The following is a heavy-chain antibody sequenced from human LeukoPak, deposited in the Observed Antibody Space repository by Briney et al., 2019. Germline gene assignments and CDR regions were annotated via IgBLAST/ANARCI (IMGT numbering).Heavy chain of an antibody. Sequence: GGSLRLSCAASGFTFSSYSMNWVRQAPGKGLGCVSSISSSSSYIYYADSVKGRFTISRDNAKNSLYLQMNSLRAEDTAVYYCARGGLDVLLWFGESRWGQGTLVTVSS. V-gene: IGHV3-21*01. CDR2: ISSSSSYI. D-gene: IGHD3-10*01. CDR3: ARGGLDVLLWFGESR. J-gene: IGHJ4*02. CDR1: GFTFSSYS.